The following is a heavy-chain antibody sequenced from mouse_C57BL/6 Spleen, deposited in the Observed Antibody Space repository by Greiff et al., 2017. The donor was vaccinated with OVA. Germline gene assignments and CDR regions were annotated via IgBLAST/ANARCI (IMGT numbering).Heavy chain of an antibody. Sequence: QVQLQQPGAELVKPGASVKMSCQASCYTFTSYWITWVKQRPGQGLEWIGDIYPGSGSTNYNEKFKSKATLTVDTSSSTAYMQLSSLTSEDSAVYYCARSYDYYAMDYWGQGTSVTVSS. J-gene: IGHJ4*01. CDR2: IYPGSGST. V-gene: IGHV1-55*01. CDR1: CYTFTSYW. D-gene: IGHD6-5*01. CDR3: ARSYDYYAMDY.